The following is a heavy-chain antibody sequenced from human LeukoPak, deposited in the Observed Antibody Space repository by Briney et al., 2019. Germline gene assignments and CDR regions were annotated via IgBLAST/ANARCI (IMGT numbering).Heavy chain of an antibody. J-gene: IGHJ4*02. D-gene: IGHD2-2*01. Sequence: GGSLRLSCAASGFTFSGYALSWVRQAPGKGLEWVSAISGSGGSTYYADSVKGRFTISRDNSKNTLYLQMNSLRAEDTAVYYCAKLPRGYCSSTSCSYFDYWGQGTLVTVSS. CDR2: ISGSGGST. V-gene: IGHV3-23*01. CDR1: GFTFSGYA. CDR3: AKLPRGYCSSTSCSYFDY.